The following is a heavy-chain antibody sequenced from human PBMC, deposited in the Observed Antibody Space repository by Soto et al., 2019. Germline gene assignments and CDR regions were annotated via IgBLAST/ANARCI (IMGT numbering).Heavy chain of an antibody. Sequence: ASVKVSCKASGYTFTGYYIHCVREAPGQGLEWMGWINPQTGGTSYAQKFQGRVTLSRDTSINTAYLELSRLRFDDAAVYFCARERYQVISDGMDVWGQGTTVTVSS. CDR1: GYTFTGYY. J-gene: IGHJ6*02. CDR3: ARERYQVISDGMDV. D-gene: IGHD2-2*01. CDR2: INPQTGGT. V-gene: IGHV1-2*02.